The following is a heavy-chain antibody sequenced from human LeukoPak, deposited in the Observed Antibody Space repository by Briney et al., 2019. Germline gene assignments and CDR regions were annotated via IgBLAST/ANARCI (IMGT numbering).Heavy chain of an antibody. CDR2: INGDGSIT. J-gene: IGHJ4*02. D-gene: IGHD6-19*01. Sequence: GGSLRLSCAASGFTLSSYWMHWVRQAPGKGLVWVSRINGDGSITPYANSVKGRFTISRDNAKNTLYLQMHSLRADDTAVYYCARGSTSGWPDYFDYWGQGSVVTVSS. CDR1: GFTLSSYW. CDR3: ARGSTSGWPDYFDY. V-gene: IGHV3-74*01.